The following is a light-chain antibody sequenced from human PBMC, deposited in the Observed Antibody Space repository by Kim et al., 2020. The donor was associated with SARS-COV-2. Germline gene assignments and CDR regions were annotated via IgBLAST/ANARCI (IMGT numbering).Light chain of an antibody. CDR2: GNS. CDR1: SSNIAAGYD. Sequence: RVTISGTGSSSNIAAGYDEHWYQQLPGTAPNLLIYGNSNRPSGVPDRFSGSKSGTSASLAITGLQAEDEADYYCQSYDSSLSGWVFGGGTQLTVL. CDR3: QSYDSSLSGWV. J-gene: IGLJ3*02. V-gene: IGLV1-40*01.